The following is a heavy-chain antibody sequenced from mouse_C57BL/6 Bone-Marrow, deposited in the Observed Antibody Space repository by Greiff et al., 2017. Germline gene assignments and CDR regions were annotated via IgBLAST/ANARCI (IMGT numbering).Heavy chain of an antibody. V-gene: IGHV1-42*01. J-gene: IGHJ3*01. CDR2: INPSTGGT. CDR1: GYSFTGYY. Sequence: EVQLQESGPELVKPGASVKISCKASGYSFTGYYMNWVKQSPEKSLEWIGEINPSTGGTTYNQKFKAKATLTVDKSSSTAYMQLQSLTSEDSAVYYCARRRRNYDVFAYWGQGTLVTVSA. CDR3: ARRRRNYDVFAY. D-gene: IGHD2-4*01.